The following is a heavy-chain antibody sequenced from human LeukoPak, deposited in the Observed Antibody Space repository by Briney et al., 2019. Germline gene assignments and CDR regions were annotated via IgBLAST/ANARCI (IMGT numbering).Heavy chain of an antibody. CDR2: ISSSGSTI. CDR1: GFTFSDYY. D-gene: IGHD6-19*01. Sequence: PGGSLRLSCAASGFTFSDYYMSWIRQAPGKGLEWVSYISSSGSTIYYADSVKGRFTISRDNAKYSLYLQMNSLRAEDTAVYYCARDLRGIAVPNDYWGQGTLVTVSS. CDR3: ARDLRGIAVPNDY. J-gene: IGHJ4*02. V-gene: IGHV3-11*01.